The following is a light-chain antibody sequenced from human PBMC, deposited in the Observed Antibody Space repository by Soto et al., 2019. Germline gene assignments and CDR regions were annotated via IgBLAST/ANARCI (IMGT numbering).Light chain of an antibody. CDR1: QSVSSNY. CDR2: GAS. Sequence: EIVLTQSPGTLSLSPGERVTLSCRASQSVSSNYLAWYQQKPGQAPRLLIYGASSRVTGIPDRFSGSGSGTDFTLTISRLEPEDFAVYYCQQYGSSPLTFGQGTKVEIK. J-gene: IGKJ1*01. CDR3: QQYGSSPLT. V-gene: IGKV3-20*01.